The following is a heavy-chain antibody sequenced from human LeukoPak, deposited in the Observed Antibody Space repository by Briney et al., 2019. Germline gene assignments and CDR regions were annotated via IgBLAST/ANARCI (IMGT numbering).Heavy chain of an antibody. J-gene: IGHJ3*02. Sequence: ASVKVSCKASGYTFTSYGISWVRQAPGQGLEWMGWISAYNGNTNYAQKLQGRVTMTTDTSTSTAYMGLRSLRSDDTAVYYCARDQYCSSTSCYGGAFDIWGQGTMVTVSS. CDR3: ARDQYCSSTSCYGGAFDI. CDR1: GYTFTSYG. D-gene: IGHD2-2*01. CDR2: ISAYNGNT. V-gene: IGHV1-18*01.